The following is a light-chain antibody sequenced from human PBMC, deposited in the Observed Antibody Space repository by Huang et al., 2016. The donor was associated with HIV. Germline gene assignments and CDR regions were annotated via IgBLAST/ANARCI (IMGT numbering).Light chain of an antibody. V-gene: IGKV1-8*01. J-gene: IGKJ4*01. Sequence: AIRMTQSPSSLSASTGDRVTIPCRASQGINSYLAWYQQKPGKAPKLLIYAASTLQSGVPSRFSGSGSGTDFTLTISCLQSEDFATYYCQQYYSYPRTFGGGTKVEIK. CDR1: QGINSY. CDR2: AAS. CDR3: QQYYSYPRT.